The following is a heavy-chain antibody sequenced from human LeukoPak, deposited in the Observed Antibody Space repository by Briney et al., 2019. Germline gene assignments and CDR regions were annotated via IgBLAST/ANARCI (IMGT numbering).Heavy chain of an antibody. CDR3: AKVAGYSSGWYGGDFDY. CDR2: ISGSGGST. Sequence: GGSLRPSCAASGFTFSSYAMSWVRQAPGKGLEWVSAISGSGGSTYYADSVKGRFTISRDNSKNTLYLQMNSLRAEDTAIYYCAKVAGYSSGWYGGDFDYWGQGTLVTVSS. D-gene: IGHD6-19*01. J-gene: IGHJ4*02. V-gene: IGHV3-23*01. CDR1: GFTFSSYA.